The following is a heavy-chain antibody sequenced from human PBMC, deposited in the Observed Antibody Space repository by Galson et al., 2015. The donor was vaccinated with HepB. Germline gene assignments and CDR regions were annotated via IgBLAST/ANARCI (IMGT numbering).Heavy chain of an antibody. D-gene: IGHD6-13*01. CDR1: GGSISSYY. CDR2: IYYSGST. J-gene: IGHJ5*02. CDR3: ARHRSSLDWFDP. Sequence: SETLSLTCTVSGGSISSYYWSWIRQPPGKGLEWIGYIYYSGSTNYNPSLKSRVTISVDTSKNQFSLKLSSVTAADTAVYYCARHRSSLDWFDPWGQGTLVTVSS. V-gene: IGHV4-59*01.